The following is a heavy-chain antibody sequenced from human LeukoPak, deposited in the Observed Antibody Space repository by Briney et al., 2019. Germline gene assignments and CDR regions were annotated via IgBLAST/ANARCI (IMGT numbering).Heavy chain of an antibody. Sequence: SETLSLTCTVSGGSISGYYWNWIRQPPGKGLEWIGFIYNAGNTNYNPSLKSRVTISADPTTNQVSVNLISVTAADTAVYYCARPGGRDHGGNSVAFDIWGQGTMVTVSS. D-gene: IGHD4-23*01. CDR2: IYNAGNT. V-gene: IGHV4-59*08. J-gene: IGHJ3*02. CDR3: ARPGGRDHGGNSVAFDI. CDR1: GGSISGYY.